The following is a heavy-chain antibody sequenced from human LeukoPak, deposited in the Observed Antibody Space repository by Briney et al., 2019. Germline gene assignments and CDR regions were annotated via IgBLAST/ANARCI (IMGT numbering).Heavy chain of an antibody. V-gene: IGHV3-15*01. Sequence: GESLRLSCAASGFTFSNAWMSWVRQAPGKGLEWVGRIKSKTDGGTTDYAAPVKGRFTISRDDSKNTLYLQMNSLKTEDTAVYYCTTASGWYGARWFDPWGQGTLVTVSS. D-gene: IGHD6-19*01. CDR1: GFTFSNAW. CDR2: IKSKTDGGTT. J-gene: IGHJ5*02. CDR3: TTASGWYGARWFDP.